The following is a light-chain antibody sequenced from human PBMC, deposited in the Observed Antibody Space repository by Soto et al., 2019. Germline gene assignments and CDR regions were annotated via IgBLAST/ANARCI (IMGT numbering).Light chain of an antibody. J-gene: IGLJ2*01. CDR1: SNDVGGYNS. Sequence: QSVLTQPASVSGSPGQSITVSCTGTSNDVGGYNSVSWYQHHPGKAPRLMISDVTNRPSGVSHRFSGSKSGNTASLTISGLQAEDEAVYYCASYTITSIPVLFGGGTKLTVL. CDR2: DVT. V-gene: IGLV2-14*03. CDR3: ASYTITSIPVL.